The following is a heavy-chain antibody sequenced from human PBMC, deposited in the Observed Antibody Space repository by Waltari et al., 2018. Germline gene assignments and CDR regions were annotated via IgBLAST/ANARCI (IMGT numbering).Heavy chain of an antibody. CDR2: ISWNSGSV. Sequence: EVQLVESGGGSVQPGGSLRLSCAASGFTFDQYAMHWVRQVPGKGREGVLDISWNSGSVDYADSVKGRFTISRDNAKNSVHLQMYNLRTEDTGLYYCAKDNEQWPHAFDHWGQGTPVTVSS. J-gene: IGHJ4*02. CDR3: AKDNEQWPHAFDH. CDR1: GFTFDQYA. D-gene: IGHD6-19*01. V-gene: IGHV3-9*01.